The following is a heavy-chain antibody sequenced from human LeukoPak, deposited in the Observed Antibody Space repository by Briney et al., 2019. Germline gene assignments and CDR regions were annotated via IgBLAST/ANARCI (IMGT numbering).Heavy chain of an antibody. CDR2: FDPEDGET. J-gene: IGHJ4*02. V-gene: IGHV1-24*01. CDR1: GYTLTESS. Sequence: ASVKVSCKVSGYTLTESSMHWVRQAPGKGLEWVGGFDPEDGETIYAQKFQGRVTMTEDTSTDTAYMELSSLRSEDTAVYYCATGPFTYSGWYLDWGQGTLVTVSS. CDR3: ATGPFTYSGWYLD. D-gene: IGHD6-19*01.